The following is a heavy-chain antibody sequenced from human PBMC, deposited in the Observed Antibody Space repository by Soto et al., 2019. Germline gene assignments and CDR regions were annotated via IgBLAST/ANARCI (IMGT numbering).Heavy chain of an antibody. D-gene: IGHD3-10*01. Sequence: SETLSLTCTVSGGSISSGGYYWSWIRQHPGKGLEWIGYIYYSGSTYYNPSLKSRVTISVDTSKNQFSLKLSSVTAADTAVYYCARDPWASGSYFDYWGQGTLVTVSS. CDR2: IYYSGST. V-gene: IGHV4-31*03. CDR3: ARDPWASGSYFDY. CDR1: GGSISSGGYY. J-gene: IGHJ4*02.